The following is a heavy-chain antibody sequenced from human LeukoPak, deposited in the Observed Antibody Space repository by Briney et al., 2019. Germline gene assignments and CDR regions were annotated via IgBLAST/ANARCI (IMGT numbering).Heavy chain of an antibody. CDR2: MNPNSGNT. J-gene: IGHJ4*02. Sequence: GASVKVSCKASGYTFTNYDINWVRQATGQGLEWMGYMNPNSGNTGYAQKFQDRVTITSDTSISTAYMELSSLRSDDTAAYYCAKHSRGSFRGASAFDYWGQGTVVTVSS. V-gene: IGHV1-8*03. CDR1: GYTFTNYD. D-gene: IGHD1-26*01. CDR3: AKHSRGSFRGASAFDY.